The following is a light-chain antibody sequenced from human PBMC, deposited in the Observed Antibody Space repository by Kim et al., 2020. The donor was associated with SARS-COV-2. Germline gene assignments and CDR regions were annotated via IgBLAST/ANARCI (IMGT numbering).Light chain of an antibody. CDR2: QAS. J-gene: IGKJ1*01. CDR3: QHLGT. Sequence: STLSRSVGGSVTITVPASQIIIGWRAWDQQKPGKAPKLLIFQASTLQGWVPSRFSGSGAGTVFTLTSNNLQPDDFATYYCQHLGTFGLGTKVDIK. V-gene: IGKV1-5*01. CDR1: QIIIGW.